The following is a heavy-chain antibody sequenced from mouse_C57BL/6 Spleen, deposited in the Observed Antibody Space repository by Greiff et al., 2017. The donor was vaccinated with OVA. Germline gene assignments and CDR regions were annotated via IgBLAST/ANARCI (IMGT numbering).Heavy chain of an antibody. D-gene: IGHD4-1*01. CDR3: AREETGTRGYFDY. CDR2: IHPNSGST. J-gene: IGHJ2*01. Sequence: QVQLQQPGAELVKPGASVKLSCKASGYTFTSYWMHWVKQRPGQGLEWIGMIHPNSGSTNYNEKFKSKATLTVDKSSSTAYMQLSSLTSEDSAVDYCAREETGTRGYFDYWGQGTTLTVSS. V-gene: IGHV1-64*01. CDR1: GYTFTSYW.